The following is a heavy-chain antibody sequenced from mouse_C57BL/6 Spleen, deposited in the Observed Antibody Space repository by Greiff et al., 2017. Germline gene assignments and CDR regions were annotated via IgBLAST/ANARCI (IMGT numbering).Heavy chain of an antibody. CDR2: IYPGDGDT. CDR3: ARSDYVPAWFAY. Sequence: QVQLQQSGAELVKPGASVKISCKASGYAFSSYWMNWVKQRPGKGLEWIGQIYPGDGDTNYNGKFKGKATLTADKSSSTAYMQLSSLTSETSAVYFCARSDYVPAWFAYWGQGTLVTVSA. CDR1: GYAFSSYW. D-gene: IGHD2-4*01. J-gene: IGHJ3*01. V-gene: IGHV1-80*01.